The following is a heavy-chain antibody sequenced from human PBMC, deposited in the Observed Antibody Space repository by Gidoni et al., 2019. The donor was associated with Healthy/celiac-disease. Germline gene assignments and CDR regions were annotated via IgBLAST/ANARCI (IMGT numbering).Heavy chain of an antibody. J-gene: IGHJ4*02. D-gene: IGHD3-10*01. Sequence: QVQLQESGPGLVKPSETLSLTCPVSGGSISSYYWSWIRQPPGKGLEWIGYIYYSGSTNYNPSLKSRVTISVDTSKNQFSLKLSSVTAADTAVYYCARDREAGHFDYWGQGTLVTVSS. CDR1: GGSISSYY. CDR3: ARDREAGHFDY. V-gene: IGHV4-59*01. CDR2: IYYSGST.